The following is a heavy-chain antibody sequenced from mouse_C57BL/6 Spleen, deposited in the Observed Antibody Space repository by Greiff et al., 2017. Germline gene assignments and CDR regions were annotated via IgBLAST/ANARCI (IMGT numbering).Heavy chain of an antibody. CDR3: AELTGTFAY. Sequence: VQLQQSGAELAKPGASVKLSCKASGYTFTSYWMHWVKQRPGQGLEWIGYINPSSGYTKYNQKFKDKATLTADESSSTAYMQLSSLTYEDSAVYYCAELTGTFAYWGQGTLVTVSA. CDR2: INPSSGYT. V-gene: IGHV1-7*01. CDR1: GYTFTSYW. D-gene: IGHD4-1*01. J-gene: IGHJ3*01.